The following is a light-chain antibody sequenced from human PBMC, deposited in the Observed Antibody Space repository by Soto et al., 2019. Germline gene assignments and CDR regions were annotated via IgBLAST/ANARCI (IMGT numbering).Light chain of an antibody. CDR2: EVN. CDR3: SSYSISTAYL. J-gene: IGLJ1*01. Sequence: QSVLTQPASVSGSPGQSITISCIGTSSDVGGYDYVSWYQLHPGKAPKLMVFEVNNRPSGVSYRFSGSKSGNTASLTISGLQAEDEADYFCSSYSISTAYLFGTGTKVTVL. CDR1: SSDVGGYDY. V-gene: IGLV2-14*01.